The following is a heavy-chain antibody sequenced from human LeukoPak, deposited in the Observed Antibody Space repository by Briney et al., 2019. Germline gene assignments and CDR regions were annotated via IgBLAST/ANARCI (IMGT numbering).Heavy chain of an antibody. CDR2: ISSSGSTI. Sequence: GGSLGLSCAASGFTFSSYEMNWVRQAPGEGLEWVSYISSSGSTIYYADSVKGRFTISRDNAKNSLYLQMNSLRAEDTAVYYRASYGGNSGMDFDYWGQGTLVTVSS. J-gene: IGHJ4*02. CDR3: ASYGGNSGMDFDY. CDR1: GFTFSSYE. V-gene: IGHV3-48*03. D-gene: IGHD4-23*01.